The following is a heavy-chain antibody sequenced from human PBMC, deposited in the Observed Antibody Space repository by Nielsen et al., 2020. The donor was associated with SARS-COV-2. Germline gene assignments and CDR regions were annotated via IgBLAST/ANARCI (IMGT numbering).Heavy chain of an antibody. D-gene: IGHD2-2*01. CDR1: GYTFTSFA. CDR2: INNDSGNT. CDR3: ARSRGCSATSCFLDY. V-gene: IGHV1-3*04. Sequence: ASVKVSCKTSGYTFTSFAIHWVRQDPGQRLEWMGWINNDSGNTKYSQKFRGRVTITRDTSASTAYMELSGLSSEDTAVYYCARSRGCSATSCFLDYWGQGALVTVSS. J-gene: IGHJ4*02.